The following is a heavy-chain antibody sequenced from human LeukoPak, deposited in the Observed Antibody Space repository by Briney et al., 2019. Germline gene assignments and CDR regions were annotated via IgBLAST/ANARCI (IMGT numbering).Heavy chain of an antibody. J-gene: IGHJ5*02. D-gene: IGHD3-3*01. V-gene: IGHV3-23*01. CDR1: GFTFNNFA. CDR3: AKGGIEKFGMVPDWFDP. Sequence: GGSLRLSCAASGFTFNNFAMSWVRQAPGRGLECITSIGASGASPFYAESVKRRFTISREISKKTLYLQMNSLRVEDTAIYYCAKGGIEKFGMVPDWFDPWGQGTLVTVSS. CDR2: IGASGASP.